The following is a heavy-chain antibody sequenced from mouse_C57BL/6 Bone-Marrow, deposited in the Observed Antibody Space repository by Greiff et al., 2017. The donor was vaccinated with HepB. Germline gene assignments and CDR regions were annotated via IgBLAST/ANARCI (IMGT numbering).Heavy chain of an antibody. V-gene: IGHV1-55*01. J-gene: IGHJ3*01. CDR1: GYTFTSYW. CDR2: IYPGSGST. Sequence: QVQLQQPGAELVKPGASVKMSCKASGYTFTSYWITWVKQRPGQGLEWIGDIYPGSGSTNYNEKFKSKATLTVDTSSSTAYMQLSSLTSEDSAVYYCARAAQAPEPWFAYWGQGTLVTVSA. D-gene: IGHD3-2*02. CDR3: ARAAQAPEPWFAY.